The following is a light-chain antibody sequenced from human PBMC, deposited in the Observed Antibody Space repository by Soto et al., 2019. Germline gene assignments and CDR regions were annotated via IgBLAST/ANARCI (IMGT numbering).Light chain of an antibody. V-gene: IGLV2-14*01. CDR3: SSQTSSSTLV. J-gene: IGLJ3*02. Sequence: QSVLTQPASVSGYPGQSITISCTGTSSDVGAHNYVSWYQQHPGKAPKLMIYDVSDRPSGVSNRFSGSKSGNTASLTISGLQAEDEADYYCSSQTSSSTLVFGGGTQLTVL. CDR2: DVS. CDR1: SSDVGAHNY.